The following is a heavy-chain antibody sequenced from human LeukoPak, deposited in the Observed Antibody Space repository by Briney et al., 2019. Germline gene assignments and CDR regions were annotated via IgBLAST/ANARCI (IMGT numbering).Heavy chain of an antibody. Sequence: PGGSLRLSCAASGFTFSSYGMSWVRQAPGKGLEWVSTISGSAGGTYYANSVKGRFTISRDNSKNTLYLQMNSLRAEDTAVYYCARDERLLSFLKWGQGTLVTVSS. V-gene: IGHV3-23*01. D-gene: IGHD3-3*01. CDR2: ISGSAGGT. CDR1: GFTFSSYG. CDR3: ARDERLLSFLK. J-gene: IGHJ4*02.